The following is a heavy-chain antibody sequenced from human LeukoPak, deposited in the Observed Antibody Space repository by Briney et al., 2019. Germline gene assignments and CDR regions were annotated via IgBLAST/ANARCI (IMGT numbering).Heavy chain of an antibody. CDR2: NYYNEST. D-gene: IGHD2-8*02. V-gene: IGHV4-39*01. CDR3: ARGYSTGTPFFDY. CDR1: GGPMSGRSYY. Sequence: SETLSLTCTVSGGPMSGRSYYWGWIRQSPGKGLEWIGSNYYNESTYYNPSFKSRVTIHVDMSENQFSLRLNSVTAADTAVYYCARGYSTGTPFFDYWGQGTLVTVSS. J-gene: IGHJ4*02.